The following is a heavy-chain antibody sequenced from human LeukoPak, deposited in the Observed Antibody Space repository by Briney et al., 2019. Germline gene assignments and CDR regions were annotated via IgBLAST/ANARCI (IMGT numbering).Heavy chain of an antibody. J-gene: IGHJ3*02. D-gene: IGHD1-26*01. Sequence: ASVKVSCKASGYTFTSYGISWVRQAPGQGLEWMGWISAYNGNTNYAQKLQGRVTMTTDTSTSTVYMELRTLISDDTAVYYCARVKDRFSGSYYVGSGFDIWGQGTTVTVSS. CDR1: GYTFTSYG. V-gene: IGHV1-18*01. CDR2: ISAYNGNT. CDR3: ARVKDRFSGSYYVGSGFDI.